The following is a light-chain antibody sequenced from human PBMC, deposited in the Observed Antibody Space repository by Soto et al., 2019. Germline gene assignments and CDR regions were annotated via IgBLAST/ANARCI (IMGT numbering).Light chain of an antibody. Sequence: DIQMTQSPLSLSASVGDRVTITCRASESITSYLNWYQQKPGKAPKLLIYAASSLHTGVPSRFSGSGFGTDFTLTISSLQPEDFATYICQETYSSLTCGGGTKVEI. CDR3: QETYSSLT. CDR1: ESITSY. V-gene: IGKV1-39*01. CDR2: AAS. J-gene: IGKJ4*01.